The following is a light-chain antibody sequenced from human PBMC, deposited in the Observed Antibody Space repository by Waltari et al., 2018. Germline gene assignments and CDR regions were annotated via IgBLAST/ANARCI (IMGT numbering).Light chain of an antibody. CDR2: DAS. J-gene: IGKJ2*01. Sequence: DVQLTQSPSSLSASLGDRVSITCRASQTITAYLNWYKLKPGRAPILLIYDASHLQTGVPSRFSGSGSGTVFTLTISGLQPEDFATYYCQQSQVANTFGQGTRLDI. CDR1: QTITAY. V-gene: IGKV1-39*01. CDR3: QQSQVANT.